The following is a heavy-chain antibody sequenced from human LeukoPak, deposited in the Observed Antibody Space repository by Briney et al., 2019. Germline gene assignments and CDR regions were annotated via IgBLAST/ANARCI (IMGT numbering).Heavy chain of an antibody. D-gene: IGHD6-19*01. CDR1: GFTFSSYS. J-gene: IGHJ4*02. CDR2: ISSSSSTI. Sequence: GGSLRLSCAASGFTFSSYSMNWVRQAPGKGLEWVSYISSSSSTIYYADSVKGRFTISRDDAKKSLYLQMNSLRDEDTAVYYCVGGGGGGWDIDNWGQGTLVTVSS. V-gene: IGHV3-48*02. CDR3: VGGGGGGWDIDN.